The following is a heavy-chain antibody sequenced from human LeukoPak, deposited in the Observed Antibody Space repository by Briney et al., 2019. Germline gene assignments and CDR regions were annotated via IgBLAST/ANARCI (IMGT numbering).Heavy chain of an antibody. D-gene: IGHD5-24*01. Sequence: ASVNVSCKASGYTFTTYAMHWVRQAPGQGLEWMGWITPSGGTNYPQKFQGRVAVTRDTSITTAYMDLSRLTSDDTAVYYCARHRYGDGFAHFDYWGQGALVTVSS. CDR2: ITPSGGT. CDR1: GYTFTTYA. CDR3: ARHRYGDGFAHFDY. V-gene: IGHV1-2*02. J-gene: IGHJ4*02.